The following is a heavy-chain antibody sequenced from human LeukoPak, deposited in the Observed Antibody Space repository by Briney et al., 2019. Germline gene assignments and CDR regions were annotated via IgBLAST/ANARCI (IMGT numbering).Heavy chain of an antibody. D-gene: IGHD2-15*01. CDR2: IYSGGST. Sequence: PGGSLTLPCAASGFTVSSNYMSWVRQAPGKGLEWVSVIYSGGSTYYADSVKGRFTLSRGNSKNTLYLQMNSLRAEDTAVYYCASGYCSGGSCYSFDYWGQGTLVTVSS. J-gene: IGHJ4*02. CDR3: ASGYCSGGSCYSFDY. V-gene: IGHV3-53*01. CDR1: GFTVSSNY.